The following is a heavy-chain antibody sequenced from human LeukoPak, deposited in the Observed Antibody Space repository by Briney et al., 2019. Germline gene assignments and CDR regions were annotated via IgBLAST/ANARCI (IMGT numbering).Heavy chain of an antibody. CDR1: GGSISGYF. J-gene: IGHJ1*01. V-gene: IGHV4-4*07. D-gene: IGHD3-16*02. Sequence: SETLSLTCTVSGGSISGYFWSWIRQPAGKVLEWIGRIYATGTTNYNPSLKSRVTMSVDTSKNQFSLNLTSVTAADTAVYYCAREGGGSNRCLDWGQGTLVTVSS. CDR2: IYATGTT. CDR3: AREGGGSNRCLD.